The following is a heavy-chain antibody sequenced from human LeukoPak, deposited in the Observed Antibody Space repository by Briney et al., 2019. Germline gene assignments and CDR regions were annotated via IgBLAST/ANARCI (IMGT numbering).Heavy chain of an antibody. Sequence: SETLSLTCTVSGGSISSYYWSWIRQPPGKGLEWIGYIYYSGSTNYNPSLKSRVTISVDTSKNQLSLKLSSVTAADTAVYYCARENKYSYGPKGFDYWGQGTLITVSS. V-gene: IGHV4-59*01. J-gene: IGHJ4*02. CDR3: ARENKYSYGPKGFDY. CDR2: IYYSGST. CDR1: GGSISSYY. D-gene: IGHD5-18*01.